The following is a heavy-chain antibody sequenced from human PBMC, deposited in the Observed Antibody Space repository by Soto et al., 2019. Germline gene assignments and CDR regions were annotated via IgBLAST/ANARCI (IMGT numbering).Heavy chain of an antibody. CDR2: VYWDDDK. V-gene: IGHV2-5*02. CDR3: SHVLGYCSSVTCYHSVDYMDV. J-gene: IGHJ6*03. CDR1: GFSLNTSAVG. Sequence: QITLKESGPTLVKPTQTLTLTCTFSGFSLNTSAVGVGWIRQPPGKALEWLALVYWDDDKLYSPSLKSRLTIHKDPSQNPVVPTMTNMDPVDTATYFCSHVLGYCSSVTCYHSVDYMDVWGKGTTVTVSS. D-gene: IGHD2-15*01.